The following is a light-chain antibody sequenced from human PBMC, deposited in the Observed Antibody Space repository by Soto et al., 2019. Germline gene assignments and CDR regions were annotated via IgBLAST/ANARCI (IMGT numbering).Light chain of an antibody. CDR1: RSDVGGYNY. CDR3: CSYAGTPYV. V-gene: IGLV2-11*01. CDR2: GVS. Sequence: QSALTQPRSVSASPGQSVTISCTGTRSDVGGYNYVSWYQHHPGKAPKLMIYGVSARTSGVPDRFSGSKSGNTASLTISGLQAEDEADYYCCSYAGTPYVFGTGTKLTVL. J-gene: IGLJ1*01.